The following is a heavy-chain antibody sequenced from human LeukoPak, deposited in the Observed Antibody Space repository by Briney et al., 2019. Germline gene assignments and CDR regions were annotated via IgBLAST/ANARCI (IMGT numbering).Heavy chain of an antibody. CDR1: GFPLSIYA. D-gene: IGHD3/OR15-3a*01. CDR2: ISRNGAST. Sequence: GGSLTLSRSPSGFPLSIYAVHYLRQPPGKGLEYLSAISRNGASTYYTDSVKGRFTIYRDNSKNTLYLQMCSLRAEDTAVCYCVNVGYGLWGQGTLVTVP. V-gene: IGHV3-64D*06. J-gene: IGHJ4*02. CDR3: VNVGYGL.